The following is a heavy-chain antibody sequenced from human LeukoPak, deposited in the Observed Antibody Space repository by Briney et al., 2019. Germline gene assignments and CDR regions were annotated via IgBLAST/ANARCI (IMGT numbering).Heavy chain of an antibody. J-gene: IGHJ6*02. CDR3: ARDLTIFGVVNSTYYYGMDV. Sequence: GASVKVSCKASGGTFSSYAISWVRQAPGQGLEWMGGIIPIFGTANYAQEFQGRVTITADESTSTAYMELSSLRSEDTAVYYCARDLTIFGVVNSTYYYGMDVWGQGTTVTVSS. CDR2: IIPIFGTA. CDR1: GGTFSSYA. D-gene: IGHD3-3*01. V-gene: IGHV1-69*13.